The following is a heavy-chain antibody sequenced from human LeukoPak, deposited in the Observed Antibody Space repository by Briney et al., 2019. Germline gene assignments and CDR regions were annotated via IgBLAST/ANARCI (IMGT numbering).Heavy chain of an antibody. CDR1: GGSISSYY. V-gene: IGHV4-59*01. J-gene: IGHJ4*02. Sequence: PSETLSLTCTVSGGSISSYYWSWIRQPPGKGLEWIGYIYYRGSTNYNPSLKSRVTISVDTSKNQFSLKLSSVTAADTAVYYCARATYYYDSSGYYSYFDYWGQGTLVTVSS. D-gene: IGHD3-22*01. CDR3: ARATYYYDSSGYYSYFDY. CDR2: IYYRGST.